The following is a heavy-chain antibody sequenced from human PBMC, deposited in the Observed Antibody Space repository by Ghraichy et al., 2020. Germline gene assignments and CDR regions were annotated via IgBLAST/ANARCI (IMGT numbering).Heavy chain of an antibody. CDR1: GFTFSSYW. Sequence: GGSLRLSCAASGFTFSSYWMSWVRQAPGKGLEWVANIKQDGSEKYYVDSVKGRFTISRDNAKNSLYLQMNSLRAEDTAVYYCARDVTMVRGVIFPVVAFDIWGQGTMVTVSS. V-gene: IGHV3-7*01. D-gene: IGHD3-10*01. J-gene: IGHJ3*02. CDR2: IKQDGSEK. CDR3: ARDVTMVRGVIFPVVAFDI.